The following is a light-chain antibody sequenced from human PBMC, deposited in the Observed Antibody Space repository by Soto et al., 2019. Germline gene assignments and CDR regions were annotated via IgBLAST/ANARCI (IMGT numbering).Light chain of an antibody. CDR2: GAS. V-gene: IGKV3D-15*01. J-gene: IGKJ4*01. CDR1: QSVNIY. Sequence: EIVMTQSPATLSVSRGERATLSCRASQSVNIYLAWYQQKPGQAPRLLIFGASYRATGIPDRFSGSGSGTEFNLTISRLQSEDFAVYFCQKYDDWLRLTFGGGTKVDIK. CDR3: QKYDDWLRLT.